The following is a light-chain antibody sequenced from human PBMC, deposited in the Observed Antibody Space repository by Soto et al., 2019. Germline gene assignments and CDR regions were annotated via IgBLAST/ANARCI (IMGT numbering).Light chain of an antibody. V-gene: IGKV3-11*01. J-gene: IGKJ1*01. CDR2: DAS. Sequence: EIVLTQSPAPLSLSPGERATLSCRASQSVSSYLAWYQQKPGQAPRLLIYDASNRATGIPARFSGSGSGTECTLTISSLQSEDFAVYYCQQYNNWPKTLGQGTKVDIK. CDR3: QQYNNWPKT. CDR1: QSVSSY.